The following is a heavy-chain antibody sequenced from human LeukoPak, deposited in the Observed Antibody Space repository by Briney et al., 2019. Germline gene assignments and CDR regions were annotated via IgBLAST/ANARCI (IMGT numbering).Heavy chain of an antibody. V-gene: IGHV3-48*03. CDR2: ISSSGSTI. J-gene: IGHJ6*03. CDR3: AKDATAVPGTVYMDV. Sequence: GGSLRLSCAASGFTFSSYEMNWVRQAPGKGLEWVSYISSSGSTIYYADSVEGRFTISRDNAKNSVYLQMTSLRDEDTALYYCAKDATAVPGTVYMDVWGKGTTVTVSS. D-gene: IGHD6-19*01. CDR1: GFTFSSYE.